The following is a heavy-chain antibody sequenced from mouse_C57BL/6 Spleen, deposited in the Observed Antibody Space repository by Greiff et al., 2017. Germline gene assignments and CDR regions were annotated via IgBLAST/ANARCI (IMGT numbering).Heavy chain of an antibody. CDR2: IWSGGST. J-gene: IGHJ4*01. V-gene: IGHV2-2*01. D-gene: IGHD4-1*01. CDR3: ARPWDKYYAMDY. CDR1: GFSLTSYG. Sequence: QVQLKQSGPGLVLPSQSLSITCTVSGFSLTSYGVHWVRQSPGKGLEWLGVIWSGGSTDYNAAFISRLSISKDNSKSQVFFKMNSLQADDTAIYYCARPWDKYYAMDYWGQGTSVTVSS.